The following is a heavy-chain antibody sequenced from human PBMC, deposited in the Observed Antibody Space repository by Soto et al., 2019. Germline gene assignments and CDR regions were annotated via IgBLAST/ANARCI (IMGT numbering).Heavy chain of an antibody. CDR3: ARSIVVVPAAMSYYYMDV. CDR1: GGSISSYY. CDR2: IYYSGST. D-gene: IGHD2-2*01. V-gene: IGHV4-59*01. J-gene: IGHJ6*03. Sequence: SETLSLTCTDSGGSISSYYWSWIRQPPGKGLEWIGYIYYSGSTNYNPSLKSRVTISVDTSKNQFSLKLSSVTAADTAVYYCARSIVVVPAAMSYYYMDVWGKGTTVTVSS.